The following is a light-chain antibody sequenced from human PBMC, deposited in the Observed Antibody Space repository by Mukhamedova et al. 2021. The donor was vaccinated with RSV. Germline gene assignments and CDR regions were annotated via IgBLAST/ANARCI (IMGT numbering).Light chain of an antibody. CDR3: QQYS. CDR2: RVS. V-gene: IGKV1-27*01. J-gene: IGKJ2*03. Sequence: WYQRRVHGKAPKLLLYRVSSLQTGVTSLFSGSESGTDFTLTISSLQPDDVATYYCQQYSFGQGTKLEIK.